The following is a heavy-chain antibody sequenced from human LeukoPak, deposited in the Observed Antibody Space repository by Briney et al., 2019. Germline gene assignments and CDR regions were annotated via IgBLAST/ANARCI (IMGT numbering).Heavy chain of an antibody. CDR1: GDTFSSYA. J-gene: IGHJ4*02. Sequence: SVKVSCKASGDTFSSYAISWVGQAPGQGLEWMGGIIPIFGTANYAQKFQGRVTITADESTSTAYMELSSLRSEDTAVYYCAVSKVEMATSYYFDYWGQGTLVTVSS. CDR2: IIPIFGTA. V-gene: IGHV1-69*01. CDR3: AVSKVEMATSYYFDY. D-gene: IGHD5-24*01.